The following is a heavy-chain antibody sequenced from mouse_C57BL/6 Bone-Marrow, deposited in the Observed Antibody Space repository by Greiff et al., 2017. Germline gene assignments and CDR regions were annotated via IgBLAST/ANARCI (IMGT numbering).Heavy chain of an antibody. CDR3: ARGGTGTAWFAY. V-gene: IGHV1-7*01. CDR2: INPSSGYT. CDR1: GYTFTSYW. Sequence: QVQLQQSGAELAKPGASVKLSCKASGYTFTSYWMHWVKQRPGQGLEWIGYINPSSGYTKYNQKFKDKATLTVDQSSSTAYMQLNSLTSEDSAVYYCARGGTGTAWFAYWGQGTLVTVSA. J-gene: IGHJ3*01. D-gene: IGHD4-1*01.